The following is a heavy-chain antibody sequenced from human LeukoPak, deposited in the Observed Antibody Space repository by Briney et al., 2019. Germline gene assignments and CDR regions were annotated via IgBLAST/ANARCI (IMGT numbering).Heavy chain of an antibody. CDR3: ARERKWEQNRDYYYYMDV. J-gene: IGHJ6*03. Sequence: GGSLRLSCAASGFTFSSYSMNWVRQAPGKGLEWVSYISSSSTIYYADSVKGRFTISRDNAKNSLYLQMNSLRAEDTAVYYCARERKWEQNRDYYYYMDVWGKGTTVTVSS. CDR2: ISSSSTI. D-gene: IGHD1-26*01. V-gene: IGHV3-48*01. CDR1: GFTFSSYS.